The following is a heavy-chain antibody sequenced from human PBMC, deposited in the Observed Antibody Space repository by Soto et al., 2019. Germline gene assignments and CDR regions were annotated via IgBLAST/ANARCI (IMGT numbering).Heavy chain of an antibody. D-gene: IGHD5-18*01. CDR2: IRSDGSET. V-gene: IGHV3-33*01. J-gene: IGHJ4*02. CDR1: GFTFSTFG. Sequence: GGSLRLSCAASGFTFSTFGMHWVRQAPSRGLEWVAGIRSDGSETYYADSVEGRFTISRDNSRNTLHLQVDSLRAEDTAVYFCARDYNDNGYYDWGQGTLVTVSS. CDR3: ARDYNDNGYYD.